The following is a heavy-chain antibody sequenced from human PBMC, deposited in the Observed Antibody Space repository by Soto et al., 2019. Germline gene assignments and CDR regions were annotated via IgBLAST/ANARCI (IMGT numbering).Heavy chain of an antibody. Sequence: GGSLRLSCAASGFTFSSYWMHWVRQAPGKGLLWVSRINSDGSSTSYADSVKGRFTISRDNAKNTLYLQMNSLRAEDTAVYYCATEAYYYDNYFDYWGQGTLVTVYS. CDR2: INSDGSST. D-gene: IGHD3-22*01. V-gene: IGHV3-74*01. J-gene: IGHJ4*02. CDR3: ATEAYYYDNYFDY. CDR1: GFTFSSYW.